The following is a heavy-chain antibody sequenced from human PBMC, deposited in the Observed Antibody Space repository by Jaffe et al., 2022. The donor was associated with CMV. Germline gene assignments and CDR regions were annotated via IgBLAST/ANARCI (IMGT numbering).Heavy chain of an antibody. CDR3: ARVGPYCFDGTCYSHYFYYMDV. CDR2: IDHGGNT. CDR1: GGSFSRYN. Sequence: QVRLQQWGAGLLKPSETLSLTCAASGGSFSRYNWSWIRQPPGKGLEWVGEIDHGGNTHYNPSLESRVTMSVDTSKSQFSLRLTSMTAADTAVYYCARVGPYCFDGTCYSHYFYYMDVWGKGTTVTVSS. J-gene: IGHJ6*03. D-gene: IGHD2-15*01. V-gene: IGHV4-34*01.